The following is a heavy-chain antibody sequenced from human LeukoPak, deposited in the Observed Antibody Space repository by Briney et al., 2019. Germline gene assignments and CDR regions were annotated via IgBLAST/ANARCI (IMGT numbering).Heavy chain of an antibody. CDR2: IIPIFGTA. CDR3: ANPRYSYGTFGAFDI. CDR1: GGTFSSYA. Sequence: SVKVSCKASGGTFSSYAISWVRQAPGQGLEWMGGIIPIFGTANYAQKFQGRVTITADESTSTAYMELSSLRSEDTAVYYCANPRYSYGTFGAFDIWGQGTMVTVSS. J-gene: IGHJ3*02. D-gene: IGHD5-18*01. V-gene: IGHV1-69*01.